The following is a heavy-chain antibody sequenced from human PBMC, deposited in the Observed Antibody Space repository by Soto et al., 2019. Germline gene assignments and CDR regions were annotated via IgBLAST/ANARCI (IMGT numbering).Heavy chain of an antibody. CDR1: GFTFRRYV. J-gene: IGHJ4*02. V-gene: IGHV3-33*01. CDR2: MWWHGRDK. CDR3: ASDDGGESGRFTFDN. D-gene: IGHD1-26*01. Sequence: QVQLVESGGGVVQPGGSLRLSCAASGFTFRRYVMHWVLQAPGKGLEWVAVMWWHGRDKFYADSVKGRFTISRDNSNNTLYLHMNSLRAEDTAVYYCASDDGGESGRFTFDNWGQGTLVTVSS.